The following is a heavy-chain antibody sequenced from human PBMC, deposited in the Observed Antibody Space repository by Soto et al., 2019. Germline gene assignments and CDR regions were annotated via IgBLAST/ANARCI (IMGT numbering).Heavy chain of an antibody. V-gene: IGHV1-69*13. Sequence: ASVKVSCEACGGTFSSYAISWVRQAPGQGLEWMGGIIPIFGTPNYAQKFQGRVTITADESTSTAYMDPVDTATYYCVHRGLPPPGAEDINSFDPWGPGTLVTVSS. J-gene: IGHJ5*02. CDR2: IIPIFGTP. CDR1: GGTFSSYA. D-gene: IGHD3-10*02. CDR3: PPPGAEDINSFDP.